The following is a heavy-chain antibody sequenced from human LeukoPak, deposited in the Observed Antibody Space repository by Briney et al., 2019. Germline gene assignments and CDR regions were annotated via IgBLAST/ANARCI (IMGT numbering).Heavy chain of an antibody. CDR3: AADLGGAAAGNLDY. J-gene: IGHJ4*02. D-gene: IGHD6-13*01. CDR1: GFSFLTST. Sequence: PEASVKVSCKASGFSFLTSTMQWVRQARGQRLEWMGWIVVGNGHTNYAQKFQERVTITRDMSTNTAYMELNNLRSEDTAVYCCAADLGGAAAGNLDYWGQGTLVTVSS. V-gene: IGHV1-58*02. CDR2: IVVGNGHT.